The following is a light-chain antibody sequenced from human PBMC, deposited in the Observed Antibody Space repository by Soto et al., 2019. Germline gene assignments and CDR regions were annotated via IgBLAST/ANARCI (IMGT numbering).Light chain of an antibody. J-gene: IGKJ1*01. V-gene: IGKV1-5*01. Sequence: GDRVTITCRASQSISSWLAWYQQKPGKAPKLLIYDASSLESGVPSRFSGSGSGTEFTLTISSLQPDDFATYYCQQYNSFTWTFGQGTKVDIK. CDR3: QQYNSFTWT. CDR2: DAS. CDR1: QSISSW.